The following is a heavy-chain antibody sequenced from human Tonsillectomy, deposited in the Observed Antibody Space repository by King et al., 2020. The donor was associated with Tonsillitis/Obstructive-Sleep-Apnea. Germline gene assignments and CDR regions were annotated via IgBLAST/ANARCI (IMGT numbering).Heavy chain of an antibody. J-gene: IGHJ4*02. V-gene: IGHV1-69*12. D-gene: IGHD2-15*01. Sequence: QLVQSGAEVKKPGSSVKVSCKASGGSFSNYAISWVRQAPGQGLEWMGGIIPIFGTVNYAQKFQCRVTITADESTSTAYMELSSLRSEDTAVYYCARNVVVVAATGGYFDYWGQGTLVSVSS. CDR2: IIPIFGTV. CDR1: GGSFSNYA. CDR3: ARNVVVVAATGGYFDY.